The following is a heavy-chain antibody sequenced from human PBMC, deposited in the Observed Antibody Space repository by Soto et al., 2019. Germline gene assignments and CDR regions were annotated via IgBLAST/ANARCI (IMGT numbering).Heavy chain of an antibody. CDR3: ARWVGATSFDY. CDR1: GVSISSGGYY. CDR2: IYYSGST. D-gene: IGHD1-26*01. Sequence: TLSLTCTVSGVSISSGGYYWSWIRPHPGKGLEWIGYIYYSGSTYYNPSLKSRVTISVDTSKNQFSLKLSSVTAADTAVYYCARWVGATSFDYWGQGTLVTVSS. V-gene: IGHV4-31*03. J-gene: IGHJ4*02.